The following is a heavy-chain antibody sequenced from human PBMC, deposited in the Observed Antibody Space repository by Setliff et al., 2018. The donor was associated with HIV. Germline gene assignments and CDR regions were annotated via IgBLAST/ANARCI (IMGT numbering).Heavy chain of an antibody. CDR1: GCTFSSSE. V-gene: IGHV3-48*03. CDR2: ISSSGGTI. Sequence: PGGSLRLSCAASGCTFSSSEMNWVRQAPGKGLEWVSYISSSGGTIYYADSVKGRFTISRDNAKKSMYLQMNSLRAEDTAVYYCASLWVTPPHGFWGQGTLVTVSS. J-gene: IGHJ4*02. D-gene: IGHD3-16*01. CDR3: ASLWVTPPHGF.